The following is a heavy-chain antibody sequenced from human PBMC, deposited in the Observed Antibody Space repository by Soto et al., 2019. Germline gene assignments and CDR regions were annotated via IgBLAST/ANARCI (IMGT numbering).Heavy chain of an antibody. CDR1: GGSISSSNW. D-gene: IGHD2-8*01. CDR3: ASSYAIDYYYYGMDV. J-gene: IGHJ6*02. CDR2: IYHSGST. V-gene: IGHV4-4*02. Sequence: SETLSLTCAVSGGSISSSNWWSWVRQPPGKGLEWIGEIYHSGSTNYNPSLKSRVTISVDKSKNQFSLKLSSVTAADTAVYYCASSYAIDYYYYGMDVWGQGTTVTVSS.